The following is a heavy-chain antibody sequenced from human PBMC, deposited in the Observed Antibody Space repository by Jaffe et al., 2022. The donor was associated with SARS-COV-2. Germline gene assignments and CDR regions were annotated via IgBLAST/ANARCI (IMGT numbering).Heavy chain of an antibody. CDR3: AKDPQERTPLPMYYFDY. V-gene: IGHV3-23*01. Sequence: EVQLLESGGGLVQPGGSLRLSCAASGFTFSSYAMSWVRQAPGKGLEWVSAISGSGGSTYYADSVKGRFTISRDNSKNTLYLQMNSLRAEDTAVYYCAKDPQERTPLPMYYFDYWGQGTLVTVSS. J-gene: IGHJ4*02. D-gene: IGHD2-21*02. CDR1: GFTFSSYA. CDR2: ISGSGGST.